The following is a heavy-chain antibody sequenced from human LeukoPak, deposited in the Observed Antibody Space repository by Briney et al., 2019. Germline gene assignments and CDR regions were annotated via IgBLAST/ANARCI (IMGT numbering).Heavy chain of an antibody. CDR3: AGGVQWELPSVDY. Sequence: GGSLRLSCAASGFTVSSNYMSWVRQAPGKGLEWVSVIYSGGSTYYADSVKGRFTISRDNSKNTLYLQMNSLRAEDTAVYYCAGGVQWELPSVDYWGQGTLVTVSS. D-gene: IGHD1-26*01. V-gene: IGHV3-53*01. CDR2: IYSGGST. CDR1: GFTVSSNY. J-gene: IGHJ4*02.